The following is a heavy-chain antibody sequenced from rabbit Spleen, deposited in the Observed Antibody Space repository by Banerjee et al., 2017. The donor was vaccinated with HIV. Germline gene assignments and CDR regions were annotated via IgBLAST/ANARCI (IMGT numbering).Heavy chain of an antibody. V-gene: IGHV1S40*01. J-gene: IGHJ6*01. D-gene: IGHD1-1*01. CDR2: AYAGSSGGT. CDR3: ARDTSSSFSSYGMDL. CDR1: GFSFNGFSFNGGYD. Sequence: QSLEESGGGLVKPGASLTLTCKASGFSFNGFSFNGGYDMCWVRQAPGKGLEWVACAYAGSSGGTYSATWAKGRFTVSKTSSTTVTLQMTSLTAADTATYFCARDTSSSFSSYGMDLWGQGTLVTVS.